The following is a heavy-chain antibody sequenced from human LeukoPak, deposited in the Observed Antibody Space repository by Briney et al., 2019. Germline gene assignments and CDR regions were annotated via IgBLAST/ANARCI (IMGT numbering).Heavy chain of an antibody. CDR1: GGSTSGRF. CDR2: ITDTGTT. V-gene: IGHV4-59*11. D-gene: IGHD3-10*01. CDR3: ARESSIVYGSDTSTFYYYMDV. Sequence: PAETLSLTCTVSGGSTSGRFWTWIRQTPGKGLEWIGYITDTGTTHYNPSLKSRITISLDTSKNQFSLNLSFVTATDTAVYYCARESSIVYGSDTSTFYYYMDVWGKGATVTVSS. J-gene: IGHJ6*03.